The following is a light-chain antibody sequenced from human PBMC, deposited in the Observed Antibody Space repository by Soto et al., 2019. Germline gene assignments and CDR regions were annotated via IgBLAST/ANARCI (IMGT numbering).Light chain of an antibody. CDR1: NSDVGGYDY. Sequence: QSALTQPASVSGSPGQSITISCTGTNSDVGGYDYVSWYQHHPGKAPKLLIYEVTDRPSGVSHRFSGSKSGNTASLTISGLQAEDEADYYCTSYTTSITLWVFGGGTKVTVL. V-gene: IGLV2-14*01. J-gene: IGLJ3*02. CDR2: EVT. CDR3: TSYTTSITLWV.